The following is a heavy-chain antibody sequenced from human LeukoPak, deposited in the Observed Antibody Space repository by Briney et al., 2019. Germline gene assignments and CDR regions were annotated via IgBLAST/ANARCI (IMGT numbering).Heavy chain of an antibody. D-gene: IGHD1-1*01. J-gene: IGHJ4*02. CDR2: ISYDGSNK. CDR3: AKAEPGPDY. Sequence: GRSLRLSCAASGFTFSSYGMHWVRQAPGKGLEWVAVISYDGSNKYYADSVKGRFTISRDNSKNTLYLQMNSLRAEGTAVYYCAKAEPGPDYWGQGTLVTVSS. V-gene: IGHV3-30*18. CDR1: GFTFSSYG.